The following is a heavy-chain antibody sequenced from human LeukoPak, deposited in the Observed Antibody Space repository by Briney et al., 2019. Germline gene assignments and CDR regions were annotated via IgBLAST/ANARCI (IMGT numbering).Heavy chain of an antibody. CDR2: INPSGGST. V-gene: IGHV1-46*01. CDR1: GYTFTSYY. D-gene: IGHD5-18*01. J-gene: IGHJ3*02. CDR3: ARATAIDAFDI. Sequence: ASVKVSCKASGYTFTSYYMHWVRQAPGRGLEWMGIINPSGGSTSYAQKFQGRVTMTRDTSTSTVYMELSSLRSEDTAVYYCARATAIDAFDIWGQGTMVTVSS.